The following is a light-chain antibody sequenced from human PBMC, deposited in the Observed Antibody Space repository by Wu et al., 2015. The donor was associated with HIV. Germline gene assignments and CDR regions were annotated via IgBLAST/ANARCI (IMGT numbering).Light chain of an antibody. CDR1: QSISNY. J-gene: IGKJ1*01. CDR2: AAS. Sequence: DIQMTQSPSSLSASVGDRVTITCRASQSISNYLNWYQHKPGKAPKLLIYAASTLQSGVPSRFSGSGSGTDFTLTISSLQPEDVATYYCQKYNTAPWTFGQGTKVEMK. CDR3: QKYNTAPWT. V-gene: IGKV1-27*01.